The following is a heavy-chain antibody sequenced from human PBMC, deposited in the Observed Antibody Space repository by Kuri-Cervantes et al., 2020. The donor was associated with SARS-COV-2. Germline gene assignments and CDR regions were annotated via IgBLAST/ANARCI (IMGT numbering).Heavy chain of an antibody. V-gene: IGHV3-11*06. CDR1: GFTFSDYH. CDR3: ARGLGAVSTVDFYFGLDV. Sequence: GESLKISCEGSGFTFSDYHMSWVRQAPGKGLEWLSNISPSMAHTYYADSVRGRFTISRDHAKNSLYLQMTGLRVDDTAVYYCARGLGAVSTVDFYFGLDVWGQGTTVTVSS. J-gene: IGHJ6*02. D-gene: IGHD3-16*01. CDR2: ISPSMAHT.